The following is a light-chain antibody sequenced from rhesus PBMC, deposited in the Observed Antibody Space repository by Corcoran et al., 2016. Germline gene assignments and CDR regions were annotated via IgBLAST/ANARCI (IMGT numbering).Light chain of an antibody. Sequence: DIQMTQSPSSLSASVGDTVTITCRASKGISSYLTWFQQKPGKAPKLLIYAASSLESGVPSRLSGSGSGTKFTLAISSLQPEAFAAYYCLQHNSYPPTFGGGTKVEIK. CDR2: AAS. J-gene: IGKJ4*01. V-gene: IGKV1-28*01. CDR1: KGISSY. CDR3: LQHNSYPPT.